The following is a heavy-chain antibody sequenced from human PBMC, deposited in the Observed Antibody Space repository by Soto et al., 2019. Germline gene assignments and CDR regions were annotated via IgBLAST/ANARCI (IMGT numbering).Heavy chain of an antibody. CDR3: ARADDTAMVTGHAFDI. J-gene: IGHJ3*02. Sequence: QVQLVESGGGVVQPGRSLRLSCAASGFTFSSYAMHWVRQAPGKGLEWVAVISYDGSNKYYADSVKGRFTISRDNSKNXLYLQMNRLRAEDTAVYYCARADDTAMVTGHAFDIWGQGTMVTVSS. CDR1: GFTFSSYA. V-gene: IGHV3-30-3*01. D-gene: IGHD5-18*01. CDR2: ISYDGSNK.